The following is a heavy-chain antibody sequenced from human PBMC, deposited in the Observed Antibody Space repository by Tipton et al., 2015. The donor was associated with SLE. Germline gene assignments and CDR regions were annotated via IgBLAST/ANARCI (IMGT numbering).Heavy chain of an antibody. CDR1: GFTFSSYG. CDR3: AKVRTGLYYFDY. V-gene: IGHV3-30*02. Sequence: SLRLSCVASGFTFSSYGMHWVRQAPGKGLEWVAFIRYDGSNKYYADSVKGRFTISRDNSKNTLYLQMNSLRAEDTAVCYCAKVRTGLYYFDYWGQGTLVTVSS. D-gene: IGHD4/OR15-4a*01. CDR2: IRYDGSNK. J-gene: IGHJ4*02.